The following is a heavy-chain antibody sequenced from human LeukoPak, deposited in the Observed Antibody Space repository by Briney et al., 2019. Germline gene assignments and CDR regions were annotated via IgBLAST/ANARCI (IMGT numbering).Heavy chain of an antibody. D-gene: IGHD1-20*01. J-gene: IGHJ5*02. CDR2: INPNGDAT. CDR1: GYTFTKYL. Sequence: ASVKVSCKTSGYTFTKYLIHWVRQAPGQGLEWVGTINPNGDATNYAPRLQGRLTLTQDTSTSTVYMELRGLTPDDTAVYYCARPLFCAFDNCGYWLDPWGPGTLITVSS. V-gene: IGHV1-46*01. CDR3: ARPLFCAFDNCGYWLDP.